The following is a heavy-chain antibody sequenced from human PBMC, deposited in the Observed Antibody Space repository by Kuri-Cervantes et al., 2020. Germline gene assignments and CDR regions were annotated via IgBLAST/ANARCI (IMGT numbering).Heavy chain of an antibody. CDR1: GGSISSGDYY. Sequence: SETLSLTCTVSGGSISSGDYYWSWIRQPPGKGLEWTGYIYYSGSTNYNPSLKSRVTISVDTSKNQFSLKLSSVTAADTAVYYCASSYDSSGYYYRHYYYGMDVWGQGTTVTVSS. D-gene: IGHD3-22*01. J-gene: IGHJ6*02. CDR2: IYYSGST. CDR3: ASSYDSSGYYYRHYYYGMDV. V-gene: IGHV4-61*08.